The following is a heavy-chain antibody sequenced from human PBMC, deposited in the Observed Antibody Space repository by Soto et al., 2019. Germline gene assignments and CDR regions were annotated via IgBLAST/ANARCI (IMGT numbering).Heavy chain of an antibody. CDR2: TYYRSKWYN. V-gene: IGHV6-1*01. D-gene: IGHD6-19*01. CDR3: ARAGDSSGWTFDY. Sequence: SQTLSLTGAISGDSVSSNSAAWNWIRQSPSRSLKWLGRTYYRSKWYNDYAVSVKSRITINPDTSKNPFSLQLNSVTPEDTAAYYCARAGDSSGWTFDYWGQGTLVTVSS. CDR1: GDSVSSNSAA. J-gene: IGHJ4*02.